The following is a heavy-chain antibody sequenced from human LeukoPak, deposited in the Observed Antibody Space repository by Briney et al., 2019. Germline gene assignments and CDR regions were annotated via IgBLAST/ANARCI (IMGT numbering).Heavy chain of an antibody. D-gene: IGHD3-10*01. V-gene: IGHV3-23*01. J-gene: IGHJ4*02. CDR1: GFTFSSYS. CDR2: ITGSGGGT. Sequence: GGSLRLSCAASGFTFSSYSMNWVRQAPGKGLEWVSAITGSGGGTYYADSVKGRFTISRDNSKDTLYLQMNSLRAEDTAVYYCAKSGGSGSYYNPFDYWGQGTLVTVSS. CDR3: AKSGGSGSYYNPFDY.